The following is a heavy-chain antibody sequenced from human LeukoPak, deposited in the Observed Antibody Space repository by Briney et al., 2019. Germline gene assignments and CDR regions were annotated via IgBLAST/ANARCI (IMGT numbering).Heavy chain of an antibody. V-gene: IGHV3-30*18. CDR2: ISYDGTNK. CDR1: GFTFSSYG. Sequence: GGSLRLSCAASGFTFSSYGMHWVRQAPGKGLEWVAVISYDGTNKYYADSVKGRFAISRDNSKNTLYLQMNSLRAEDTAVYYCAKESSGYYPFDYWGQGTLVTVSS. J-gene: IGHJ4*02. D-gene: IGHD3-22*01. CDR3: AKESSGYYPFDY.